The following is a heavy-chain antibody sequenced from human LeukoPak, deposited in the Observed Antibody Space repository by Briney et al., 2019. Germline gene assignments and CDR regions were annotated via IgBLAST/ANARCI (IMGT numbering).Heavy chain of an antibody. J-gene: IGHJ4*02. CDR1: GGSISSYY. Sequence: SSETLSLTCTVSGGSISSYYWSWIRQPPGKGLEWIGYIYYSGSTNYNPSLKSRVTISADTSKNQFSLKLSSVTAADTAVYYCARDIGYYYDSSGYYGRIFDYWGQGTLVTVSS. CDR3: ARDIGYYYDSSGYYGRIFDY. D-gene: IGHD3-22*01. V-gene: IGHV4-59*01. CDR2: IYYSGST.